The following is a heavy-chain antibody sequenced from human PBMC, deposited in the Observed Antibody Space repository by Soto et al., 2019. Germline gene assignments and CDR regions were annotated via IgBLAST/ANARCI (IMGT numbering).Heavy chain of an antibody. CDR3: ARGGRDGNNVIGY. Sequence: LSLTCTVSGGSISSGGYYWSWIRQHPGKGLEWIGYIYYSGSTYYNPSLKSRVTISVDTSKNQFSLKLSSVTAADTAVYYCARGGRDGNNVIGYWDQGTLVTGSS. CDR2: IYYSGST. D-gene: IGHD3-16*01. V-gene: IGHV4-31*03. CDR1: GGSISSGGYY. J-gene: IGHJ4*02.